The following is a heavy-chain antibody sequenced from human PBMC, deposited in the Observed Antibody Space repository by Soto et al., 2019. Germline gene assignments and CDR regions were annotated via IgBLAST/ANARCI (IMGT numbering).Heavy chain of an antibody. J-gene: IGHJ6*02. CDR3: ARGNFEGYDFWSHEAPGYYYYGMDV. V-gene: IGHV1-8*01. Sequence: XSVKVSCKASGYTFTSYDINWVRQATGQGLEWMGWMNPNSGNTGYAQKFQGRVTMTRNTSISTAYMELSSLRSEDTAVYYCARGNFEGYDFWSHEAPGYYYYGMDVWGQGTTVTVSS. CDR2: MNPNSGNT. CDR1: GYTFTSYD. D-gene: IGHD3-3*01.